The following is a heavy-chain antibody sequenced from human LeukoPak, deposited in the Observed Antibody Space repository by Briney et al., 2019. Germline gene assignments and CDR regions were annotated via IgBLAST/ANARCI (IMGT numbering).Heavy chain of an antibody. CDR3: AKGVYGSGSNRRNWFDP. V-gene: IGHV3-30*18. Sequence: PGGSLRLSCAASGFTFSSYGMHWVRQAPGKGLEWVAVISYDGSNKYYADSVKGRFTISRDNSKNTLYLQMNSLRAEDTAVYYCAKGVYGSGSNRRNWFDPWGQGTLVTVSS. CDR2: ISYDGSNK. CDR1: GFTFSSYG. J-gene: IGHJ5*02. D-gene: IGHD3-10*01.